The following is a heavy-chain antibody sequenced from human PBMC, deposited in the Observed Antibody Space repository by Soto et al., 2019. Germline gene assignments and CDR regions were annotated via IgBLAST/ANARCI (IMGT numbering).Heavy chain of an antibody. CDR2: ISYDGSNK. D-gene: IGHD3-10*01. CDR3: AKGLRFGEALDY. Sequence: QLVESGGGVVQPGRSLRLSCAASGFTFSSYGMHWVRQAPGKGLEWVAVISYDGSNKYYADSVKGRFTISRDNSKNTLYLQMNSLRAEDTAVYYCAKGLRFGEALDYWGQGTLVTVSS. J-gene: IGHJ4*02. V-gene: IGHV3-30*18. CDR1: GFTFSSYG.